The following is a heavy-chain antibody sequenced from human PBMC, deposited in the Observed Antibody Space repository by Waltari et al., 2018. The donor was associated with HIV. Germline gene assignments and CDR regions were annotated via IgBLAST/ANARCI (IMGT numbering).Heavy chain of an antibody. CDR2: ITVSGGST. J-gene: IGHJ4*02. D-gene: IGHD7-27*01. V-gene: IGHV3-23*01. Sequence: EVQLLESGGGLVQPGGSPSPSCATSGFTFSSYAMSGVRQAPRKGLEWVSAITVSGGSTYYADSVKGRFTISRDNSKNTLYLQMDSLRAEDTAVYYCARQSLGSFDYWGQGTLVTVSS. CDR1: GFTFSSYA. CDR3: ARQSLGSFDY.